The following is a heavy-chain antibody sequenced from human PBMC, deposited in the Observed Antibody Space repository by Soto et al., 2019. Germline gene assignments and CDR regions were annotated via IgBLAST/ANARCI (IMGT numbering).Heavy chain of an antibody. CDR1: GGTFSSYA. J-gene: IGHJ6*02. CDR2: IIPIFGTA. V-gene: IGHV1-69*13. D-gene: IGHD1-26*01. CDR3: ASIVGATTGYYGMDV. Sequence: ASVKVSCKAPGGTFSSYAISWVRQAPGQGLEWMGGIIPIFGTANYAQKFQGRVTITADESTSTAYMELSSLRSEDTAVYYCASIVGATTGYYGMDVWGQGTTVTVSS.